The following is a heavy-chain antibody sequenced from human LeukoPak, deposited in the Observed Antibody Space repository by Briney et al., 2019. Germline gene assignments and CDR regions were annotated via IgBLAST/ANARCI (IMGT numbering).Heavy chain of an antibody. V-gene: IGHV4-61*02. D-gene: IGHD3-10*01. CDR2: IYTSGST. J-gene: IGHJ6*03. CDR3: AREAYYYGSGSYSYYYYMDV. Sequence: SETLSLTCTVSGGSISSGSYYWSWIRQPAGKGLEWIGRIYTSGSTNYNPSLKGRVTISVDTSKNQFSLKLSSVTAADTAVYYCAREAYYYGSGSYSYYYYMDVWGKGTTVTVSS. CDR1: GGSISSGSYY.